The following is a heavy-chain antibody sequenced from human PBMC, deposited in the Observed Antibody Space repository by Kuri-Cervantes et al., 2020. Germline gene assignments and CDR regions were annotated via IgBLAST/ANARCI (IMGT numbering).Heavy chain of an antibody. CDR3: ARQITIFGGGMDV. D-gene: IGHD3-3*01. CDR2: ISYDGSNK. Sequence: GGSLRLSCAASGFTFSSYGMHWVRQAPGKGLEWAAVISYDGSNKYYADSVKGRFTISRDNSKNTLYLQMNSLRAEDTAVYYCARQITIFGGGMDVWGQGTTVTVSS. CDR1: GFTFSSYG. J-gene: IGHJ6*02. V-gene: IGHV3-30*03.